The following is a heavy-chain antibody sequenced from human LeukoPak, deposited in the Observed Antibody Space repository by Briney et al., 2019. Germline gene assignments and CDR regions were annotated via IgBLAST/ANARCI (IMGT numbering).Heavy chain of an antibody. J-gene: IGHJ4*02. V-gene: IGHV3-23*01. CDR2: INSSGGST. Sequence: GGSLRLSCAASGFTFCSDAMRWVRQAPGKGLEWVSAINSSGGSTYYADSVRGRFIISRDSSKNTLYLQMNSLRAEDTAVYYCARATTAAYYFDYWGQGTLVTVPS. D-gene: IGHD6-13*01. CDR1: GFTFCSDA. CDR3: ARATTAAYYFDY.